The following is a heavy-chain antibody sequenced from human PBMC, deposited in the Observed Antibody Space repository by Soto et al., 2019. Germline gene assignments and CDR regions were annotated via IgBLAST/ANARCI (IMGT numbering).Heavy chain of an antibody. Sequence: EVQLVESGGDLVQPGGSLRLSCAASGFPFSSYCMTWVRRVPGMGLQWVASIKPDGSKTYYLDAVRGRFTVSRDYARNSVYLKMNSLAVDDTALYNCVTANLFVDPWGQGALALVTS. CDR2: IKPDGSKT. V-gene: IGHV3-7*01. CDR3: VTANLFVDP. J-gene: IGHJ5*02. D-gene: IGHD3-10*02. CDR1: GFPFSSYC.